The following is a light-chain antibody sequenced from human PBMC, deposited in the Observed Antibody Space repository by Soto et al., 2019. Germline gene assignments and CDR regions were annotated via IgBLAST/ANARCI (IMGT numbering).Light chain of an antibody. Sequence: QSVLTQPASVSGSPGQSITISCTGTSRDVGGYNYVSWYQQHPGKAPKLMIYDVSNRPSGVSNRFSGSKSGNTASLTISGLQAEDEADYYCSSYTSSSTLLFGGGTKLTVL. CDR3: SSYTSSSTLL. J-gene: IGLJ3*02. CDR2: DVS. CDR1: SRDVGGYNY. V-gene: IGLV2-14*01.